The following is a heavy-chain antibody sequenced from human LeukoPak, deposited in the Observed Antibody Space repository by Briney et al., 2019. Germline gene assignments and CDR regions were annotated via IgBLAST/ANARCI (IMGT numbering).Heavy chain of an antibody. V-gene: IGHV3-48*01. J-gene: IGHJ4*02. CDR3: ARDQWDQPLPEAGVY. CDR1: GFTFSSYS. D-gene: IGHD2-2*01. CDR2: ISSSSSTI. Sequence: GGSLRLSCAASGFTFSSYSMNWVRQAPGEGLEWVSSISSSSSTIYYADSVKGRFTISRDNAKNSLYLQMNSLRAEDTAVYYCARDQWDQPLPEAGVYWVQGSLVSV.